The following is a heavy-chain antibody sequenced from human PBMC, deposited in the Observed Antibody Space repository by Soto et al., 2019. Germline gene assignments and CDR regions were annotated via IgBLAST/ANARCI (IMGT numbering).Heavy chain of an antibody. V-gene: IGHV4-59*01. CDR1: GGSISNYY. J-gene: IGHJ6*03. CDR3: AREAVRDDFWSGYYSPYYCVYVDV. CDR2: IYYSGST. Sequence: QVQLQESGPGLVKPSETLSLTCTVSGGSISNYYWSWIRQTPGKGLEWIGYIYYSGSTNYNPSLKCRVTISVDTSKNEISLKQSSVTAADTAVYYCAREAVRDDFWSGYYSPYYCVYVDVWGKWSTVTVSS. D-gene: IGHD3-3*01.